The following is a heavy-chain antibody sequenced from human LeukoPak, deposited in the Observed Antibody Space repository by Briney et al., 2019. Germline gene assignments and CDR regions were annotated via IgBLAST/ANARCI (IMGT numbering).Heavy chain of an antibody. CDR3: ARHGDSNAPFYYYYGMDV. D-gene: IGHD2-21*02. CDR2: IYPGDSDT. V-gene: IGHV5-51*01. J-gene: IGHJ6*02. CDR1: GYSFTRYW. Sequence: GESLKISCKGSGYSFTRYWIGWVRQMPGKGLEWMGIIYPGDSDTRYSPSFQGQVTISADKSISTAYLQWSSLKASDTAMYYCARHGDSNAPFYYYYGMDVWGQGTTVTVSS.